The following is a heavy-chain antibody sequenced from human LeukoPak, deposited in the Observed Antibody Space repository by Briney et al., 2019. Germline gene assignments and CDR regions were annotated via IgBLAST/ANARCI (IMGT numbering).Heavy chain of an antibody. D-gene: IGHD4-23*01. CDR2: IASDGSST. V-gene: IGHV3-74*01. Sequence: GGSLRLSCAASGFTFSSYWMNWVCQAPGKGLVWVSRIASDGSSTTYADSVKGRFSISRDNAKNTLYLQMNSLRVEDTAVYYCARGRPHGNDYWGQGTLVTVSS. CDR1: GFTFSSYW. J-gene: IGHJ4*02. CDR3: ARGRPHGNDY.